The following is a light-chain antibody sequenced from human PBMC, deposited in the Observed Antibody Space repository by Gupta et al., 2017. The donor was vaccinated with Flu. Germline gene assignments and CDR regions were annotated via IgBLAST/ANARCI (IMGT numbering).Light chain of an antibody. CDR1: SNNVVNQG. J-gene: IGLJ3*02. Sequence: ARLTQPPSVSKCLRQTATLTCTGNSNNVVNQGAAWLQQHEGYPPKVLSDRNNNRPSGISERFSASRSGNTASLTITGLQPEDEADYYCSAWESSLNEAVFGGGTKATVL. V-gene: IGLV10-54*04. CDR2: RNN. CDR3: SAWESSLNEAV.